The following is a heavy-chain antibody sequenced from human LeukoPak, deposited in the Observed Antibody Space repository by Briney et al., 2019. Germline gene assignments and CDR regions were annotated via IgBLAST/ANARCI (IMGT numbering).Heavy chain of an antibody. J-gene: IGHJ3*02. V-gene: IGHV4-39*01. CDR1: GGSISSSSYY. CDR2: IYYSGST. D-gene: IGHD2-2*01. Sequence: SETLSLTCTVSGGSISSSSYYWGWIRQPPGKGLEWIGSIYYSGSTYYNPSLKSRVTISVDTSKNQFSLKLSSVTAAATAVYYCARRLCSSTTCYYAFDIWGQGTMVTVSS. CDR3: ARRLCSSTTCYYAFDI.